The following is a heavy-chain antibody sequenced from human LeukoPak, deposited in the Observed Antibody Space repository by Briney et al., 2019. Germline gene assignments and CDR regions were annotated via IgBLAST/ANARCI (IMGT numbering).Heavy chain of an antibody. D-gene: IGHD3-10*01. Sequence: SVKVSCKASGDTFSSYAISWVRQAPGQGLECMGRIIPIFGTANYAQKFQGRVTITTDESTSTAYMELSSLRSEDTAVYYCARDGTYGSGSPMWGQGTLVTVSS. CDR2: IIPIFGTA. CDR1: GDTFSSYA. J-gene: IGHJ4*02. V-gene: IGHV1-69*05. CDR3: ARDGTYGSGSPM.